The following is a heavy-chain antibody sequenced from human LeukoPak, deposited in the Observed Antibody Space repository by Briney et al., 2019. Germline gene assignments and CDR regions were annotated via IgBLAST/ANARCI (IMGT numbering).Heavy chain of an antibody. Sequence: GGSLRLSCAASGFTFSSYEMNWVRQAPGKGLEWVSYISSSGSTIYYADSVKGRFTISRDNAKNSLYLQMNSLRAEDTAVYYCARDLSGYDIDYWGQGTLVTVSS. CDR3: ARDLSGYDIDY. D-gene: IGHD5-12*01. J-gene: IGHJ4*02. CDR2: ISSSGSTI. CDR1: GFTFSSYE. V-gene: IGHV3-48*03.